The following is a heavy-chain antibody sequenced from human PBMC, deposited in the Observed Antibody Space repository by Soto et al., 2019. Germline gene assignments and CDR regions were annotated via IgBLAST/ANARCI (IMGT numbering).Heavy chain of an antibody. CDR3: AGGTGWLIDY. Sequence: EVQLMESGGGLVQPGGSLRLSCAGSGFTFSSYWMNWVRQAPGKGLEWVANIKQDGSEKYYVDSVKGRFSISRDHAQNSMYLQMNSLRAEDTAVYYCAGGTGWLIDYWGQGTLVTVSS. CDR2: IKQDGSEK. D-gene: IGHD6-19*01. V-gene: IGHV3-7*04. J-gene: IGHJ4*02. CDR1: GFTFSSYW.